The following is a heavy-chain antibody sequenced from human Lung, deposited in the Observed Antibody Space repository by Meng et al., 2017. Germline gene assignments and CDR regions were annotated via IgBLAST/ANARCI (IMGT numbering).Heavy chain of an antibody. J-gene: IGHJ4*02. Sequence: GESLKISCVASGFSFTDAWMSWVRQAPGKGLEWVGRIKSNSDGGTTDYAAPVKGRFTISRDDSKNTLYLQMSSLITEDTAVYFCATGAAAADHWGQGTLVTVSS. V-gene: IGHV3-15*01. CDR1: GFSFTDAW. D-gene: IGHD6-13*01. CDR2: IKSNSDGGTT. CDR3: ATGAAAADH.